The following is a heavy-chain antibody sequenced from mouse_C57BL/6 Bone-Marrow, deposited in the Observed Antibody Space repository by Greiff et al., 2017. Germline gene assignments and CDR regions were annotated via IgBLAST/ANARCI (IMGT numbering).Heavy chain of an antibody. J-gene: IGHJ1*03. CDR3: ARWGYCSSYWGYFDV. CDR2: ICPRSGNT. D-gene: IGHD1-1*01. CDR1: GYTFTSYG. Sequence: QVQLQQSGAELARPGASVKLSCKASGYTFTSYGISWVKQRTGQGLEWIGEICPRSGNTYYNEKFKGKATLTAAKSSSTAYMELRSLTSEDSAVYFCARWGYCSSYWGYFDVWGTGTTVTVSS. V-gene: IGHV1-81*01.